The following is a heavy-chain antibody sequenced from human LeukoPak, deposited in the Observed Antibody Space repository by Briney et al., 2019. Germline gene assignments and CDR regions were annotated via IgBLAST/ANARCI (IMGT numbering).Heavy chain of an antibody. CDR2: ISGGGSA. CDR1: GFSFSSFS. D-gene: IGHD5-12*01. Sequence: GGSLRLSCVASGFSFSSFSMNWVRQAPGKGLEWVSGISGGGSAYYAESAKGRFTISRDNSETTLYLEMDSLRAEDTATYFCAKGGGGYLYYFDSWGQGTLVSVSS. J-gene: IGHJ4*02. CDR3: AKGGGGYLYYFDS. V-gene: IGHV3-23*01.